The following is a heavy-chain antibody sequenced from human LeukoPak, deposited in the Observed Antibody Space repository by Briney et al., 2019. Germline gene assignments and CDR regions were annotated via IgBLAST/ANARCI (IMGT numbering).Heavy chain of an antibody. J-gene: IGHJ4*01. CDR3: ARGRAGNYYNHNDY. CDR1: GFTMSGYW. V-gene: IGHV3-74*01. CDR2: ISGDGSIT. D-gene: IGHD3-10*01. Sequence: PGGSLRLSCAASGFTMSGYWMHWVRQAPGKGLVWVSRISGDGSITAYADSVKGRFTISRDNAKNTLYLQMNSLRAEDTAVYYCARGRAGNYYNHNDYWGQGTLVTVSS.